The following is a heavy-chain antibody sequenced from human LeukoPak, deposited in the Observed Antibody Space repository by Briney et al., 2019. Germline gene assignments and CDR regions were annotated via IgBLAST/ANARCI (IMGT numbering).Heavy chain of an antibody. Sequence: ASVKVSCKVSGYTLSEISMYWVRQAPGKGLEWMRGIDREDGQTIYAQKFQGRVTMTEDTSTDTAYMEVSRLTSEDTAFYYCATVGYSYGAFDYWGQGTLVTVSS. J-gene: IGHJ4*02. CDR1: GYTLSEIS. V-gene: IGHV1-24*01. D-gene: IGHD5-18*01. CDR2: IDREDGQT. CDR3: ATVGYSYGAFDY.